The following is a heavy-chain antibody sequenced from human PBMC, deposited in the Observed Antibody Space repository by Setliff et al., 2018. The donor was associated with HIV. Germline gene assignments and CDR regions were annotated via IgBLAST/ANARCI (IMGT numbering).Heavy chain of an antibody. J-gene: IGHJ4*02. V-gene: IGHV4-39*01. Sequence: PSETLSLTCTVSGGSISSSGYYWGWIRQPQGKGLEWIGNMYYRWSTYYNPTLKSRFIISVDTYKNQFSLKLSSVTAADTAVYYCARQGSLCPDCYLDSWGQGTLVTVSS. CDR3: ARQGSLCPDCYLDS. CDR2: MYYRWST. D-gene: IGHD2-21*01. CDR1: GGSISSSGYY.